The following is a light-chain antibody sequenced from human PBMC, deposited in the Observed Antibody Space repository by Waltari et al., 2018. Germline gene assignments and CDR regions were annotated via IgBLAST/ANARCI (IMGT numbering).Light chain of an antibody. V-gene: IGKV3-20*01. Sequence: EIVLTQSPGTLSLSPGESATLSCRASQSVGSNYLAWYQQRPGQAPRLLIYGASSKATGIPDRFSGSGSGTDFTLTSRRLEPEDFAVYYCQHNVRTWAFGQGTKVEIK. J-gene: IGKJ1*01. CDR2: GAS. CDR1: QSVGSNY. CDR3: QHNVRTWA.